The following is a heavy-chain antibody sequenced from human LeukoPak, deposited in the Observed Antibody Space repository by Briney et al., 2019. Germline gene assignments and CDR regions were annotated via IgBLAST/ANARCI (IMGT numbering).Heavy chain of an antibody. CDR3: ARGSGTDY. CDR1: GFTISTHE. J-gene: IGHJ4*02. CDR2: ISDSGNTI. D-gene: IGHD1-14*01. Sequence: GGSLRLSCAASGFTISTHEMNWVRQAPGKGLEWLSYISDSGNTIYYADSVKGRFTISRDTAKNSLYLQMNSLRAEDTAIYYCARGSGTDYWGQGTLVTVSS. V-gene: IGHV3-48*03.